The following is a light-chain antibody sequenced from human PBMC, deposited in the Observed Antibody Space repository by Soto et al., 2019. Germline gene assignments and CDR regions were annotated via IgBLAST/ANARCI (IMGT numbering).Light chain of an antibody. J-gene: IGKJ3*01. Sequence: EIVMTQSPATLSVSPGDGTTLSCRTSKSVSSNLAWYQQKPGQAPRLLIYGASTRATGIPARFSGSGSGTEFTLTISILQSEDFAVYYCQQYNNWPFTFGPGTKVDIK. V-gene: IGKV3-15*01. CDR1: KSVSSN. CDR3: QQYNNWPFT. CDR2: GAS.